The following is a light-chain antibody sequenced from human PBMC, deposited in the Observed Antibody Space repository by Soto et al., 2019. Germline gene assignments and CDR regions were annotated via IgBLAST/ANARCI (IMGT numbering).Light chain of an antibody. J-gene: IGKJ2*01. CDR2: GVT. CDR3: QQYEGWPRT. V-gene: IGKV3-15*01. Sequence: EIVMTQSPDTLSVSPGDTATLSCRSSQNIHINLAWYQQKPGQAPTLLIYGVTARAPGVPARFGGSGSGTDFTLTIRSVQSGDFGVFYCQQYEGWPRTFGLGTK. CDR1: QNIHIN.